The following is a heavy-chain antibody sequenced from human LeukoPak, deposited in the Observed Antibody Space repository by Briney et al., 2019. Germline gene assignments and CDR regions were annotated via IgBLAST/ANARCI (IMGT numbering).Heavy chain of an antibody. CDR1: GYTFSNYD. J-gene: IGHJ6*04. CDR3: ARGGTRYCASTSCSDYYYYGVDV. Sequence: ASVKVSCKASGYTFSNYDINWVRQAYGQGLEWMGWMNPNSANTGYAQKFQGRVTMTTNTSINTAYMELSSLRSEDTALYYCARGGTRYCASTSCSDYYYYGVDVWGKGTTVTVSS. V-gene: IGHV1-8*01. CDR2: MNPNSANT. D-gene: IGHD2-2*01.